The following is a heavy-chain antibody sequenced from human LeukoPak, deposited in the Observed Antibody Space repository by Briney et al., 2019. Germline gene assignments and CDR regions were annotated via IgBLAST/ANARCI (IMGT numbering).Heavy chain of an antibody. J-gene: IGHJ4*02. Sequence: GGSLRLSCVASGFTFSNYWMSWVRQAPGKGLEWVANIKQDGSEKYYVDSVKGRFTISRDSAKNSLYLQMNSLRAEDTAVYYCARAGLWLCPDYWGQGTLVTVSS. CDR2: IKQDGSEK. CDR1: GFTFSNYW. V-gene: IGHV3-7*05. CDR3: ARAGLWLCPDY. D-gene: IGHD2-2*01.